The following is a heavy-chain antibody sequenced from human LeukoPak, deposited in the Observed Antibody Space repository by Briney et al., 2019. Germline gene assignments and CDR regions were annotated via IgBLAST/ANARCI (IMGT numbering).Heavy chain of an antibody. CDR3: ARGLISTSCCTFRY. CDR2: IHSGGNT. V-gene: IGHV3-66*01. CDR1: GVTVSSTS. J-gene: IGHJ4*02. D-gene: IGHD2-2*01. Sequence: GGSLRLSCAASGVTVSSTSMSWVRQAPGKGLEWVSVIHSGGNTNYADSVKGRFTISRDNSKNTQYLQMNSLRVEDTAVYYCARGLISTSCCTFRYWGQGTLVTVSS.